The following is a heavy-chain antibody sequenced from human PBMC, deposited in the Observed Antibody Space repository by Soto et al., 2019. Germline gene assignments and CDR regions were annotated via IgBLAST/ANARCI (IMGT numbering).Heavy chain of an antibody. CDR3: ARDRSRRFYP. J-gene: IGHJ5*02. CDR2: ISGSGSPT. CDR1: GFSFSSYA. Sequence: GGSLRLSCAASGFSFSSYAMTWVRQAPGRGLEWVSAISGSGSPTYYADSVKGRFTISRDNSKNTLYLQIDSLTAEDTAVYYCARDRSRRFYPWGQGMLVTVSS. V-gene: IGHV3-23*01.